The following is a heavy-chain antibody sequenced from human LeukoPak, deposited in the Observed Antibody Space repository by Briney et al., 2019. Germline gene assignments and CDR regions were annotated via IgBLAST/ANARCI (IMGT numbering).Heavy chain of an antibody. V-gene: IGHV4-59*01. CDR2: IYYSGST. Sequence: SETLSLTCTVSGGSISSYYWSWIRQHPGKGLEWIGYIYYSGSTNYNPSLKSRVTISVDTSKNQFSLKLSSVTAADTAVYYCARSSGSYSAFDYWGQGTLVTVSS. D-gene: IGHD1-26*01. CDR1: GGSISSYY. J-gene: IGHJ4*02. CDR3: ARSSGSYSAFDY.